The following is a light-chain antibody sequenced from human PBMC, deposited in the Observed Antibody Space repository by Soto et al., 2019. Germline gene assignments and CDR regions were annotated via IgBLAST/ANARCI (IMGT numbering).Light chain of an antibody. Sequence: EIVMTQSPLSLPFTPGEPASISCRSNQSLLHRNGYNYLDWYLQKPGQSPQLLIYLCSHRASGVTDKFSGSGSGTDFTLKISRVETEDVGVYYCMQALQTPTFGQGTKLEIK. J-gene: IGKJ2*01. CDR1: QSLLHRNGYNY. CDR2: LCS. V-gene: IGKV2-28*01. CDR3: MQALQTPT.